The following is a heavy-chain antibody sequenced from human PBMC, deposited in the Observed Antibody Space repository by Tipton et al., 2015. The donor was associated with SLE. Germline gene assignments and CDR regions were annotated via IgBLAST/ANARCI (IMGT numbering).Heavy chain of an antibody. D-gene: IGHD3-22*01. CDR1: GYTFTSYG. Sequence: QLVQSGAEVKKPGASVKVSCKASGYTFTSYGISWVRQAPGQGLEWMGWISAYNGNTNYAQKLQGRVTMTTDTSTSTAYMELRSLRSDDTAVYYCARDRFTTTYYYDSSGDDKGDYYFDYWGQGTLVTVSS. V-gene: IGHV1-18*01. J-gene: IGHJ4*02. CDR2: ISAYNGNT. CDR3: ARDRFTTTYYYDSSGDDKGDYYFDY.